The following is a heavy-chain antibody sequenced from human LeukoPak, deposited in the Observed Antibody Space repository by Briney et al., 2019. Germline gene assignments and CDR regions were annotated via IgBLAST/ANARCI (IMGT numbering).Heavy chain of an antibody. V-gene: IGHV3-23*01. D-gene: IGHD6-13*01. CDR1: GFTFSSYA. J-gene: IGHJ4*02. Sequence: GGSLRLSCAASGFTFSSYAISWVRQAPGKGLEWVSGISASGGSTYYADSVKGRFTISRDNSKNTLYLQMNSLRAEDTAVYYCAKVVEGYDYFDYWGQGTLVTVSS. CDR3: AKVVEGYDYFDY. CDR2: ISASGGST.